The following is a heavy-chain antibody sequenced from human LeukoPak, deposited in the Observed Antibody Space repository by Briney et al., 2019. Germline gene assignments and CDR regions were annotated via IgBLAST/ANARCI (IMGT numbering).Heavy chain of an antibody. D-gene: IGHD3-16*01. V-gene: IGHV1-8*03. CDR1: GGTFSSYA. CDR3: ARDPATRGVPY. Sequence: ASVKVSCKASGGTFSSYAISWVRQATGQGLEWMGWMNPNSGNTGYAQKFQGRVTITRNTSISTAYMELSRLRSDDTAVYYCARDPATRGVPYWGQGTLVTVPS. CDR2: MNPNSGNT. J-gene: IGHJ4*02.